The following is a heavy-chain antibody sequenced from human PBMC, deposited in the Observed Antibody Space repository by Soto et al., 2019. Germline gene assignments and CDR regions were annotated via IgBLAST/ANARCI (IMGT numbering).Heavy chain of an antibody. CDR1: GFTFSSYD. Sequence: LRLSCAASGFTFSSYDMHWVRQGTGQGLEWVSTIGIADNRYYLSSVQGRFTISRDNAKNSLYLQMNSLRAEDTAVYYCARGLMQLVPAYYYYTMDVWAKGPRSPSP. CDR3: ARGLMQLVPAYYYYTMDV. V-gene: IGHV3-13*04. J-gene: IGHJ6*02. D-gene: IGHD6-13*01. CDR2: IGIADNR.